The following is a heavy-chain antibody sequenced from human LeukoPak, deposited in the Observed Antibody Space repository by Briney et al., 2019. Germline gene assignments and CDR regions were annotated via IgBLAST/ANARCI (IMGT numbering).Heavy chain of an antibody. CDR2: ISAYNGNT. CDR1: GYTFTSYG. Sequence: ASVKVSCKASGYTFTSYGISWVRQAPGQGVEWMGWISAYNGNTNYAQKLQGRVTMTTNTSMSTAYMELRSLRSDDTAVYYCARVPVLRYFDWLLYFDYWGQGTLVTVSS. CDR3: ARVPVLRYFDWLLYFDY. D-gene: IGHD3-9*01. V-gene: IGHV1-18*01. J-gene: IGHJ4*02.